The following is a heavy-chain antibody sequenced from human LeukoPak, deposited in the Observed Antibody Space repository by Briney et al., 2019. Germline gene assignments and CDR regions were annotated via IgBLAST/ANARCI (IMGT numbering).Heavy chain of an antibody. J-gene: IGHJ4*02. D-gene: IGHD4-23*01. CDR2: INPNSGGT. CDR1: GYTSTGYY. V-gene: IGHV1-2*02. Sequence: ASVKGSCKASGYTSTGYYMHWVRQAPGQGLEWMGWINPNSGGTNYAQKFQGRVTMTRDTSISTAYMELSRLRADDTAVYYCARGEEMTTVVTDYFDYWGQGTLVTVSS. CDR3: ARGEEMTTVVTDYFDY.